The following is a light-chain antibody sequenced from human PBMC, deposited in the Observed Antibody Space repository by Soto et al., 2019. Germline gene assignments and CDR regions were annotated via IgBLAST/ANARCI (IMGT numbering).Light chain of an antibody. CDR3: QRQGT. Sequence: EIVLTQSPATLSLSPGERATLSCRASQSVSKYIAWYQQKPGQAPRLLIYDASNRATGIPARFSGSGSGTDFTLSISSLEPEDFAVYYCQRQGTFGQGTKVDIK. J-gene: IGKJ1*01. CDR1: QSVSKY. V-gene: IGKV3-11*01. CDR2: DAS.